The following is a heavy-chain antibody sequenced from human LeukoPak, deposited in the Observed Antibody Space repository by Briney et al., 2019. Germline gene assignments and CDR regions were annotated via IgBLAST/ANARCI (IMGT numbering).Heavy chain of an antibody. Sequence: GVSLRLSCAASGFTFSSYSMNWVRQAPGKGLEWVSSISSSSSYIYYADSVKGRFTISRDNAKNSLYLQMNSLRAEDTAVYYCARVKRGDIVATISPRSAFDIWGQGTMVTVSS. CDR1: GFTFSSYS. V-gene: IGHV3-21*01. J-gene: IGHJ3*02. D-gene: IGHD5-12*01. CDR2: ISSSSSYI. CDR3: ARVKRGDIVATISPRSAFDI.